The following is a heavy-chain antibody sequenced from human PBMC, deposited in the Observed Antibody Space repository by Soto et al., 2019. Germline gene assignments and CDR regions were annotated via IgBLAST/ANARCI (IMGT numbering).Heavy chain of an antibody. V-gene: IGHV4-34*01. J-gene: IGHJ4*02. CDR1: GGSFSGYY. D-gene: IGHD3-16*02. CDR2: INHSGST. Sequence: PSETLSFTCAVYGGSFSGYYWSWIRQPPGKGLEWIGEINHSGSTNYNPSLKSRVTISVDTSKNQFSLKLSSVTAADTAVYYCARRAYIWGSYRYTRRESYYFDYWGQGTLVTVSS. CDR3: ARRAYIWGSYRYTRRESYYFDY.